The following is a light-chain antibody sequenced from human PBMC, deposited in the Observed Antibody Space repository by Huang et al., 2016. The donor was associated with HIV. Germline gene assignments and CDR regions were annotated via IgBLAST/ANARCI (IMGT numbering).Light chain of an antibody. Sequence: DIQKTQSPSSLSASVGDRVTITCRASQNVDTYVNWYQQKPGQSPSLLIFAASRLRSGVPSRFSGSGSGTDFSLTISSLQPEDFATYYCQQRYSSTITFGQGTRLDIK. CDR1: QNVDTY. V-gene: IGKV1-39*01. CDR2: AAS. J-gene: IGKJ5*01. CDR3: QQRYSSTIT.